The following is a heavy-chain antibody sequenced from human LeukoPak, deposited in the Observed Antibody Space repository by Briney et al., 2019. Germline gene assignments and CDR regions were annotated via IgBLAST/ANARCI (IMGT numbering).Heavy chain of an antibody. CDR1: GGTFSSYA. Sequence: ASVKVSCKASGGTFSSYAISWVRQAPGQRLEWMGWINAANGNTKYSQEFQGRVTITRDTPASTAYMELSSLRSEDMAVYYCARVQQLVLFDYWGQGTLVTVSS. CDR2: INAANGNT. CDR3: ARVQQLVLFDY. V-gene: IGHV1-3*03. J-gene: IGHJ4*02. D-gene: IGHD6-13*01.